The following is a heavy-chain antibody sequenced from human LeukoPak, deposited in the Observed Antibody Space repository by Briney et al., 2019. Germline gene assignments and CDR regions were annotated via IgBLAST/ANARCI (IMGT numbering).Heavy chain of an antibody. D-gene: IGHD2-21*02. CDR2: IKQDGSEK. CDR3: ARVVVTADWYFDL. J-gene: IGHJ2*01. V-gene: IGHV3-7*02. Sequence: GGSLRLSCAASGFTFSSYWMSWVRQAPGKGLEWVANIKQDGSEKYYVDSVKGRFTISRDNAKNSLYLQMNNLRAEDTAVYYCARVVVTADWYFDLWGRGTLVTVSS. CDR1: GFTFSSYW.